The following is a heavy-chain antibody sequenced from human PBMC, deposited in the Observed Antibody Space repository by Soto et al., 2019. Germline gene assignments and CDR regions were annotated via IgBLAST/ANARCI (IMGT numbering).Heavy chain of an antibody. CDR2: ISYSGST. V-gene: IGHV4-59*12. J-gene: IGHJ6*02. Sequence: PSETLSLTCTVSGGSISSYYWSWIRQPPGKGLEWIGYISYSGSTNYNPSLKSRVTISVGTSKNQFSLKLSSVTAADTAVYYCARDYYGSGNNGPQYYYYYYGMDVWGQGTTVTVSS. D-gene: IGHD3-10*01. CDR3: ARDYYGSGNNGPQYYYYYYGMDV. CDR1: GGSISSYY.